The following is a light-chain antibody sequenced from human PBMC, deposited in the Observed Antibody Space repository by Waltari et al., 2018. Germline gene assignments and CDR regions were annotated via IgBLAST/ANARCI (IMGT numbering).Light chain of an antibody. V-gene: IGKV1-33*01. CDR1: QTISHF. CDR2: YAS. Sequence: DIQMTQSPSSLSASIGDRVTITCRASQTISHFLNWYQQKPGKAPKLLISYASTLERGVPLRFSGSGSGTSFTFIISSLQPEDIAIYFCQQYDDFPLTFGGGTKIEIK. CDR3: QQYDDFPLT. J-gene: IGKJ4*01.